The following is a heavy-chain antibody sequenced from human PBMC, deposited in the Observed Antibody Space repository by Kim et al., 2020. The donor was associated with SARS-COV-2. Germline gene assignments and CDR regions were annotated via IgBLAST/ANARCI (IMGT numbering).Heavy chain of an antibody. D-gene: IGHD2-8*02. Sequence: NTKFQQHFQGRVTCPRDTSANTASMELSSLRSEDTAVYYCARDLFHTGFDYWGQGTLVAVSS. CDR2: NT. V-gene: IGHV1-3*01. J-gene: IGHJ4*02. CDR3: ARDLFHTGFDY.